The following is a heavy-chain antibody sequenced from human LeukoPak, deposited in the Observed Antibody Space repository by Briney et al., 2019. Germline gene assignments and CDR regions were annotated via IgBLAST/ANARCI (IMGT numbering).Heavy chain of an antibody. V-gene: IGHV1-2*02. CDR3: ARVRSSAWYYFDY. J-gene: IGHJ4*02. CDR2: INPNRGGT. D-gene: IGHD6-19*01. Sequence: ASVKVSCKGSGYSFTGYYIHWVRQAPGQGIEWMGWINPNRGGTNYAQRFLGRVTMTRDTSISAAYMELSRLRSDDTAVYYCARVRSSAWYYFDYWGQGTLVTVSS. CDR1: GYSFTGYY.